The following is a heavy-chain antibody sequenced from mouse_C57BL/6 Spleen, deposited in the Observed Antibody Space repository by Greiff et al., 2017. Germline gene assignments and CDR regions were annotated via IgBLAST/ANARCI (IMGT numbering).Heavy chain of an antibody. CDR3: AREGGYYYGSGPFAY. V-gene: IGHV3-6*01. D-gene: IGHD1-1*01. CDR1: GYSITSGYY. J-gene: IGHJ3*01. CDR2: ISYDGSN. Sequence: EVQLVESGPGLVKPSQSLSLTCSVTGYSITSGYYWNWIRQFPGNKLEWMGYISYDGSNNYNPSLKNRISITRDTSKNQFFLKLNSVTTEDTATYYCAREGGYYYGSGPFAYWGQGTLVTVSA.